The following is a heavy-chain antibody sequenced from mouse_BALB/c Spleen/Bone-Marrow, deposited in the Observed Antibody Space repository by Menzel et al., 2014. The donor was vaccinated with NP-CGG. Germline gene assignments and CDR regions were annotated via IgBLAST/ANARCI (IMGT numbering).Heavy chain of an antibody. J-gene: IGHJ2*01. CDR2: IDPENGNT. V-gene: IGHV14-1*02. D-gene: IGHD2-14*01. Sequence: VQLQQSGAELVRPGALVKLSCKASGFNIKDHYMHWVKQRPEQGLEWIGWIDPENGNTIYDPKFQGKASITADTSSNTAYLQPSSLTSEDTAVYYCVAYYRYEYYFDYWGQGTTLTVSS. CDR3: VAYYRYEYYFDY. CDR1: GFNIKDHY.